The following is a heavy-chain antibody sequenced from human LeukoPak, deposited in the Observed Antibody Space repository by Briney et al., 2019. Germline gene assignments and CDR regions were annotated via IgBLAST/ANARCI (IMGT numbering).Heavy chain of an antibody. CDR2: IWYDGSQQ. J-gene: IGHJ4*02. D-gene: IGHD1-1*01. Sequence: PGGSLRLSCAASGFTFRKYGMHWVRQTPGEGLEWVAIIWYDGSQQYYADSVRGRFTISRDNSRNTVYLQMNSLRVEDTAVYYCARVGEGTRDNWRFDYWGQGILVTVSS. CDR3: ARVGEGTRDNWRFDY. CDR1: GFTFRKYG. V-gene: IGHV3-33*01.